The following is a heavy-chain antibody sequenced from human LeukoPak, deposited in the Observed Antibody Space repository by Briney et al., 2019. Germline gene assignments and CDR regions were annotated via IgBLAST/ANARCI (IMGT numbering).Heavy chain of an antibody. V-gene: IGHV3-30*04. J-gene: IGHJ4*02. CDR1: GFTFSSYE. CDR2: ISYDGSDK. Sequence: GGSLRLSCAASGFTFSSYEMNWVRQAPGKGLEWVAAISYDGSDKYYADSVKGRFTISRDNSKNTLYLQMNSLRVGDTAVYYCKEVDYWGQGTLVTVSS. CDR3: KEVDY.